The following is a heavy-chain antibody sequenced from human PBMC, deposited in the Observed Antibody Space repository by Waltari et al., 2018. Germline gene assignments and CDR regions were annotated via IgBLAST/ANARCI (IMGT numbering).Heavy chain of an antibody. CDR3: QEGHYSDR. Sequence: YLVYSGGGLAQPGGSLRLACAASGFDFKSFWMTWVRQAPGRELQWGASIKDDGSEKFYVDSVRGRFTISRDNARQSVFLQMDFLSVEDTATYYCQEGHYSDRWGQGTLVTVSS. V-gene: IGHV3-7*01. CDR1: GFDFKSFW. CDR2: IKDDGSEK. D-gene: IGHD2-21*01. J-gene: IGHJ4*01.